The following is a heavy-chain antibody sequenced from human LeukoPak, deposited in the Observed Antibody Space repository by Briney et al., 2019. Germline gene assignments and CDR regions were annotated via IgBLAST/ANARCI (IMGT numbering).Heavy chain of an antibody. J-gene: IGHJ4*02. CDR3: AKVPHPGSAPFPEAH. Sequence: QSGGSLRLSCAASGFTFSSYAMSWVRQAPGKGLEWVSAISGSGGSTYYADSVKGRFTISRDNSKNTLYLQMNSLRAEDTAVYYCAKVPHPGSAPFPEAHWGQGTLVTVSS. V-gene: IGHV3-23*01. D-gene: IGHD2-15*01. CDR2: ISGSGGST. CDR1: GFTFSSYA.